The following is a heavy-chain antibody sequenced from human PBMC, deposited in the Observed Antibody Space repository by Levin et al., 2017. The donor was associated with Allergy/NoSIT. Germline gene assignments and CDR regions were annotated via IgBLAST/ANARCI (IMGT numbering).Heavy chain of an antibody. J-gene: IGHJ4*02. V-gene: IGHV4-39*07. D-gene: IGHD6-19*01. Sequence: SETLSLTCTVSGGSITSNTYCWAWIRQPPGTGLEWIGSIYSRGSTSYNPSLKSRVTISVDTSKNQFSLELGSVTAADTAVYYCAREVPGTSQIDYWGQGTLVIVSS. CDR2: IYSRGST. CDR3: AREVPGTSQIDY. CDR1: GGSITSNTYC.